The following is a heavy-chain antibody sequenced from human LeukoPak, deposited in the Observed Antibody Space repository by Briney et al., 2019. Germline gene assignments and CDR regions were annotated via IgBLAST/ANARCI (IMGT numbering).Heavy chain of an antibody. CDR1: GFTFSSYS. CDR3: ARKTTRTYYYGSGSHINWFDP. V-gene: IGHV4-34*01. J-gene: IGHJ5*02. Sequence: GSLRLSCAASGFTFSSYSMNWVRQPPGKGLEWIGEINHSGSTNYNPSLKSRVTISVDTSKNQFSLKLSSVTAADTAVYYCARKTTRTYYYGSGSHINWFDPWGQGTLVTVSS. CDR2: INHSGST. D-gene: IGHD3-10*01.